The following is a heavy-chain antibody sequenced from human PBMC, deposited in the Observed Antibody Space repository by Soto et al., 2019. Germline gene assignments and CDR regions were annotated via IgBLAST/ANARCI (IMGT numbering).Heavy chain of an antibody. CDR1: GGSISSGGYS. CDR3: ARGRYYFDY. J-gene: IGHJ4*02. Sequence: LSLTCAVSGGSISSGGYSWSWIRQPPGKGLEWIGYIYHSGSTYYNPSLKSRVTISVDRSKNQFSLKLSSVTAADTAVYYCARGRYYFDYWGQGTLVTVSS. V-gene: IGHV4-30-2*01. CDR2: IYHSGST. D-gene: IGHD3-16*02.